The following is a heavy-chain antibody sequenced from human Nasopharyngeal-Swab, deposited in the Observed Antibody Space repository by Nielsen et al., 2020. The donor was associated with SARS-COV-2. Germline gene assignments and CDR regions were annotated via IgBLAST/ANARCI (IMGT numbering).Heavy chain of an antibody. D-gene: IGHD3-3*01. V-gene: IGHV3-30*18. CDR2: ISYDGSNK. CDR3: AKDGMYYDFWSGYSTVMEAYYYMDV. J-gene: IGHJ6*03. Sequence: WIRQPPGKGLEWVAVISYDGSNKYYADSVKGRFTISRDNSKNTLYLQMNSLRAEDTAVYYCAKDGMYYDFWSGYSTVMEAYYYMDVWGKGTTVTVSS.